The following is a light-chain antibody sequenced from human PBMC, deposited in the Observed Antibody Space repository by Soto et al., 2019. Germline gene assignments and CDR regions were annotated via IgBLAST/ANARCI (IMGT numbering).Light chain of an antibody. V-gene: IGKV1-5*01. CDR1: QSITRW. CDR2: DAN. CDR3: QQYNGYSHS. J-gene: IGKJ2*01. Sequence: DIQMTQSPSTLSASVGDRFTITRLADQSITRWLAWFQQKPGKAPSLLIYDANNLQPGVTSRFSGSGSGTEFTLTISSLQPDDFATYYCQQYNGYSHSFGQGTKVEIK.